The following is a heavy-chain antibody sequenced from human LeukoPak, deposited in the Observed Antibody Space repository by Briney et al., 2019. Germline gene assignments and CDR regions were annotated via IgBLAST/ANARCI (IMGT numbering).Heavy chain of an antibody. D-gene: IGHD3-9*01. Sequence: GGSLRLSCAASGSTFSSYAVSWVRQAPGKGLEWVSAISGSGGSTYYADSVKGRFTIPRDNSKNTLYLQMNSLRAEDTAVYYCAKDRDYDILTGYFAFDIWGQGTMVTVSS. CDR1: GSTFSSYA. J-gene: IGHJ3*02. CDR3: AKDRDYDILTGYFAFDI. V-gene: IGHV3-23*01. CDR2: ISGSGGST.